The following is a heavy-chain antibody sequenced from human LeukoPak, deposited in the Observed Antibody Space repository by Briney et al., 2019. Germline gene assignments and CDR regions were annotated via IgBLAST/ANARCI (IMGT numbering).Heavy chain of an antibody. CDR2: ISGSGGST. CDR3: AKDSGSGWYFDY. V-gene: IGHV3-23*01. J-gene: IGHJ4*02. CDR1: GFTFSSYA. D-gene: IGHD6-19*01. Sequence: GGSLRLSCAASGFTFSSYAMSWVRQAPGKGLEWVSAISGSGGSTHYADSVKGRFTISRDNSKNTLYLQMNSLRAEDTAVYYCAKDSGSGWYFDYWGQGTLVTVSS.